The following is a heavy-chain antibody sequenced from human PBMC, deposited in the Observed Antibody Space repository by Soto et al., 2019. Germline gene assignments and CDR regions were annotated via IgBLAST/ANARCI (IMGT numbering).Heavy chain of an antibody. V-gene: IGHV4-39*01. Sequence: SETLSLTCSVSGGSINSSSYFWGRVRQPPGKGLEWIGSIYYSGSTYYNPSLRSRVTISVDTSKNQFSLKLSSVTAADTAVFYCARHYSSGSRNWFDPWGQGTLVTVS. CDR2: IYYSGST. CDR1: GGSINSSSYF. D-gene: IGHD6-19*01. CDR3: ARHYSSGSRNWFDP. J-gene: IGHJ5*02.